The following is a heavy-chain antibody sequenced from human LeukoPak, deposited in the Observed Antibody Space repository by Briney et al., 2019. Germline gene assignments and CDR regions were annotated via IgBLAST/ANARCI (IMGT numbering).Heavy chain of an antibody. V-gene: IGHV3-48*04. D-gene: IGHD3-22*01. CDR1: GFTFSSYA. J-gene: IGHJ4*02. CDR3: AREGNYYDSSGFDY. Sequence: PGGSLRLTCAASGFTFSSYAMNWVRQAPGKGLEWVSSINESGGTTDYADSVKGRLTISRDNAKNSLYLQMTSLRAEDTAVYYCAREGNYYDSSGFDYWGQGTLVTVSS. CDR2: INESGGTT.